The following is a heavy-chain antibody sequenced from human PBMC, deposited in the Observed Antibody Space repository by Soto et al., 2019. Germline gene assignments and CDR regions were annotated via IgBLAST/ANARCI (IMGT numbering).Heavy chain of an antibody. CDR2: ISGSGGNT. CDR1: GFTFSSYA. V-gene: IGHV3-23*01. D-gene: IGHD6-13*01. J-gene: IGHJ4*02. CDR3: AKDRVERWYYFDY. Sequence: GGSLRLSCAGPGFTFSSYAMSWVRQAPGKGLEWVSAISGSGGNTYYADSVKGRFTISRDNSKNSLYLQMNSLRAEDTAVYYCAKDRVERWYYFDYWGQGTLVTVSS.